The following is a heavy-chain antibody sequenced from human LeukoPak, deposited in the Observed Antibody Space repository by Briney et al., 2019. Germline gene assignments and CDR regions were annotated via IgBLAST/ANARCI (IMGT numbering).Heavy chain of an antibody. J-gene: IGHJ4*02. CDR1: GGSISTYY. CDR3: ARAPQAGYGDY. V-gene: IGHV4-59*01. Sequence: PSETLSLTCIVSGGSISTYYWSWIRQSPGKGLEWIGYIYYSGSTNYNPSLKSRVTISVDTSKNQFSLKLSSVTAADTAVYYCARAPQAGYGDYWGQGTLVTVSS. D-gene: IGHD5-12*01. CDR2: IYYSGST.